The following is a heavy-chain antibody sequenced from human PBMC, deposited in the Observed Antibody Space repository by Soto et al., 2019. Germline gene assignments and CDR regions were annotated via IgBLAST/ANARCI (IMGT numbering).Heavy chain of an antibody. V-gene: IGHV4-59*06. CDR2: THYSRST. CDR3: GSAHGMDV. J-gene: IGHJ6*02. D-gene: IGHD3-10*01. Sequence: SETLSLTCIVSGASLRSYHWGWIRQHPGKGLEWIGHTHYSRSTYYNPSLKSRVTISLDTSKNQFSLKLTSVTAADTAVYYCGSAHGMDVWGQGTAVTVS. CDR1: GASLRSYH.